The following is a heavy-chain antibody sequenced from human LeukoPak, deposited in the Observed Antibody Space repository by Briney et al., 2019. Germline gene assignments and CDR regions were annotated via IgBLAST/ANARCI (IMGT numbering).Heavy chain of an antibody. V-gene: IGHV1-69*05. CDR1: GGTFTSYT. J-gene: IGHJ6*03. CDR2: IIPIYGRA. CDR3: ARSPQILSYYYYYMDV. Sequence: SVKVSCKASGGTFTSYTVSWVRQAPGQGFEWMGGIIPIYGRANYAQQFQGRVTITTDESASTAYMELSSLRSEDTAVYYCARSPQILSYYYYYMDVWGKGTTVTVS. D-gene: IGHD2/OR15-2a*01.